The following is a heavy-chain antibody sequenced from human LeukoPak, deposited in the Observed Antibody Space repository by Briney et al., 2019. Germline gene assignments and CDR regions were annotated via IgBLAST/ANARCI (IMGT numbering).Heavy chain of an antibody. V-gene: IGHV3-23*01. J-gene: IGHJ4*02. CDR1: GFTFSSYA. Sequence: GGSLRLSCAASGFTFSSYAMSWVRQAPGKGLEWVSAISGSGGSTYYADSVKGRFAISRDNSKNTLYLQMNSLRAEDTAVYYCAKDVQLLGSPADYWGQGTLVTVSS. CDR3: AKDVQLLGSPADY. D-gene: IGHD2-2*01. CDR2: ISGSGGST.